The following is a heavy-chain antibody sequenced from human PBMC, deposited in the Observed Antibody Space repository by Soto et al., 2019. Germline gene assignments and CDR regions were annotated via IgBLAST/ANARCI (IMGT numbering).Heavy chain of an antibody. CDR3: VRQSVDCSGGSCYTYYFDY. CDR1: GGSISSSFYY. V-gene: IGHV4-39*01. CDR2: IFYRGTT. J-gene: IGHJ4*02. Sequence: SETLSLTCTVSGGSISSSFYYWGWIRQPPGKGLEWIGSIFYRGTTYYNPSLRGRVTISVDTSKNQFSLKLSSVTAADTAVYYCVRQSVDCSGGSCYTYYFDYWGQGTLVTVSS. D-gene: IGHD2-15*01.